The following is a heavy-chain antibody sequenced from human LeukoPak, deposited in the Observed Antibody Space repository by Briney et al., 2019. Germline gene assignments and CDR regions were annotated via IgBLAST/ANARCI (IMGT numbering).Heavy chain of an antibody. CDR1: SESFSGYF. CDR2: INYSGST. CDR3: ARAYSPPQWSPFDY. J-gene: IGHJ4*02. V-gene: IGHV4-34*01. Sequence: SETLSPTCAIYSESFSGYFWSWIRQPPGKGLEWIGEINYSGSTNYNPSLKSRVTISLDTSKNQFSLKLSSVTAADTAVYYCARAYSPPQWSPFDYWGQGTLVTVSS. D-gene: IGHD6-13*01.